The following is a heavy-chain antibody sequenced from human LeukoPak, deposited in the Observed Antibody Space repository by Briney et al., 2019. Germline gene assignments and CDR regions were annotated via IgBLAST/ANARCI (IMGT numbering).Heavy chain of an antibody. D-gene: IGHD5-18*01. CDR2: ISSSSSYI. Sequence: GGSLRLSCAASGFTFSSYSMNWVRQAPGKGLEWVSSISSSSSYIYYADSVKGRFTISRDNAKNSLYLQMNSLRAEDTAVYYCSRLRGYSYGYADYWGQGTLVTVSS. J-gene: IGHJ4*02. CDR1: GFTFSSYS. V-gene: IGHV3-21*04. CDR3: SRLRGYSYGYADY.